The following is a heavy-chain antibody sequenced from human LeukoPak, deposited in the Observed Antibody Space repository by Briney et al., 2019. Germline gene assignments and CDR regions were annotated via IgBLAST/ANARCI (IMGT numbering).Heavy chain of an antibody. J-gene: IGHJ6*02. V-gene: IGHV4-59*08. Sequence: PSETLSLTCTVSGGSISSYYWSWIRQPPGKGLEWIGYIYYSGSTNYNPSLKSRVTISVDTSKNQFSLKLSSVTAADTAVYYCARHGDTLTAWDYGMDVWGQGTTVTVSS. D-gene: IGHD3-9*01. CDR3: ARHGDTLTAWDYGMDV. CDR1: GGSISSYY. CDR2: IYYSGST.